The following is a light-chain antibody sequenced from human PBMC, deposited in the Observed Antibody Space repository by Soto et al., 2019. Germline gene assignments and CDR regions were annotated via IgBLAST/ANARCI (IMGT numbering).Light chain of an antibody. CDR3: QQYGRSGLT. V-gene: IGKV3-20*01. CDR2: GAS. Sequence: EIVLTQSPGTLSLSPGERATLSCRASQSVSSSYLAWYQQKPGQAPRLLIYGASSRATGIPDRFSGSGSGTDCTLTISRLEPEDFAVYYCQQYGRSGLTFVGGTKVEIK. J-gene: IGKJ4*01. CDR1: QSVSSSY.